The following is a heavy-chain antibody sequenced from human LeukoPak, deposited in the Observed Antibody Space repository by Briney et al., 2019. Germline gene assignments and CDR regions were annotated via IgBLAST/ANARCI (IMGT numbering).Heavy chain of an antibody. CDR1: GGTFSSYA. D-gene: IGHD5-18*01. V-gene: IGHV1-69*05. J-gene: IGHJ4*02. CDR2: IIPIFGTA. CDR3: ARGGYSYGLFDY. Sequence: GASVKVSCKASGGTFSSYAISWVRQAPGQGLEWMGGIIPIFGTANYAQKFQGRVTITTDESTSTAYMELSSRRSEDTAVYYCARGGYSYGLFDYWGQGTLVTVSS.